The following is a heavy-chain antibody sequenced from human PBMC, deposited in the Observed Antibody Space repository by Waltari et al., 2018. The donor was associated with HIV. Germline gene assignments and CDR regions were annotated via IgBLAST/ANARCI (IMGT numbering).Heavy chain of an antibody. J-gene: IGHJ6*04. D-gene: IGHD5-12*01. CDR2: ISAYNGHT. CDR3: ARTSAYDRGHSKFLFGMNV. Sequence: QAQLVQSGAEMKRPGAFVQVACKAPGYIFANYGFNWVRQAPGQGLQWMGWISAYNGHTNYPQNLPGRVTMTTHPSPAAAYMELRSLTSADPAVDYCARTSAYDRGHSKFLFGMNVWGEGTTVTVSS. CDR1: GYIFANYG. V-gene: IGHV1-18*04.